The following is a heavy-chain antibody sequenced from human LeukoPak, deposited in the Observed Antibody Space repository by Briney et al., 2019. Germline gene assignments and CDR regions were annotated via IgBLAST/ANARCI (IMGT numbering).Heavy chain of an antibody. CDR3: AGIWLGNNAFDV. V-gene: IGHV4-34*01. J-gene: IGHJ3*01. D-gene: IGHD3-9*01. CDR2: INHDGTT. CDR1: GGSFSGYY. Sequence: SETLSLTCAAHGGSFSGYYWSWIRQPPEKGLEWIGEINHDGTTTYNPSLKSGVTISVDTSKRQFSLRLGSVTAADPAVYYCAGIWLGNNAFDVWGQGTVVTVSS.